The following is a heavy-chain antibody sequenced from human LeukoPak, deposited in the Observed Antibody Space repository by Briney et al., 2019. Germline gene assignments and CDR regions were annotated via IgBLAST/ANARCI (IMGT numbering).Heavy chain of an antibody. CDR1: GYTFTGYY. D-gene: IGHD6-19*01. CDR2: INPNSGGT. J-gene: IGHJ4*02. V-gene: IGHV1-2*02. Sequence: ASVKVSCKASGYTFTGYYMHWVRQAPGQGLEWMGWINPNSGGTNYAQKFQGRVTMTRDTSISTAYMELSRLRSDDTAVYYCARVPAVAGTWMGRWFGNYFDCWGQGTLVTVSS. CDR3: ARVPAVAGTWMGRWFGNYFDC.